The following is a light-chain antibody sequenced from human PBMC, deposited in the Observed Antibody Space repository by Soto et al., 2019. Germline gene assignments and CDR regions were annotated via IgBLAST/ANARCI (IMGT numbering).Light chain of an antibody. CDR2: GAS. Sequence: ILMTQSPATLSLSPGERATLSCRASQSVSINLAWYQQKGGQAPRLLIFGASTRATGIPARFSGSGSGTEFTLTISSLQPEDSGLYFCQQYNDWPPSYTFGQGTKLEI. J-gene: IGKJ2*01. CDR1: QSVSIN. CDR3: QQYNDWPPSYT. V-gene: IGKV3-15*01.